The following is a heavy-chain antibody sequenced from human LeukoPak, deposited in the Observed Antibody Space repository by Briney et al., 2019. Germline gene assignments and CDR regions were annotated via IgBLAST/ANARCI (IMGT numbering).Heavy chain of an antibody. CDR1: GFTSTNAW. V-gene: IGHV3-15*01. CDR3: TTAGYTYGYDY. Sequence: GGSLRLSCAASGFTSTNAWMSWVRQAPGKGLEWVGRIKSKTDGGTTDYAAPVKGRFTISRDDSKNTLYLQMNSLKTGDTAVYYCTTAGYTYGYDYWGQGTLVTVSS. D-gene: IGHD5-18*01. CDR2: IKSKTDGGTT. J-gene: IGHJ4*02.